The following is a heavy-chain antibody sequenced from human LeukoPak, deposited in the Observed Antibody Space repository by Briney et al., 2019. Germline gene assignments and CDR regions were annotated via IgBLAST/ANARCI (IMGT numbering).Heavy chain of an antibody. D-gene: IGHD6-19*01. CDR2: ISSSSSYI. CDR1: GFTFSSYS. Sequence: PGGSLRLSCAASGFTFSSYSMNWVRQAPGKGLEWVSSISSSSSYIYYADSVKGRFTISRDNAKNSLYLQMSSLRAEDTSVYYCARLYSSGWRYFDYWGQGTLVTVSS. CDR3: ARLYSSGWRYFDY. J-gene: IGHJ4*02. V-gene: IGHV3-21*01.